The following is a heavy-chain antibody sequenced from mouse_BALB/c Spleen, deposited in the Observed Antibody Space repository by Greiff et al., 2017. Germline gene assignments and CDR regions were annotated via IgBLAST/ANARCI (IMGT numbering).Heavy chain of an antibody. V-gene: IGHV1S22*01. CDR3: ARRGGRYYFDY. Sequence: LKQPGSELVRPGASVKLSCKASGYTFTSYWMHWVKQRPGQGLEWIGNIYPGSGSTKYNEKFKGKTTLTADKSSSTAYMLLSSLTSEDSAIYFCARRGGRYYFDYWGQGTTLTVSS. CDR2: IYPGSGST. J-gene: IGHJ2*01. CDR1: GYTFTSYW.